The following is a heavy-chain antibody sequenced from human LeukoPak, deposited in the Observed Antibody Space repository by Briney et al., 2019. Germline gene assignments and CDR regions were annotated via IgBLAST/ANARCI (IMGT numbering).Heavy chain of an antibody. CDR1: GFTFSSYS. D-gene: IGHD5-24*01. CDR3: AREDGHKFDY. V-gene: IGHV3-30-3*01. J-gene: IGHJ4*02. Sequence: GGSLRLSCAASGFTFSSYSMHWVRQAPGKGLEWVAVISFDGSNKYYADSVKGRFTISRDNSRNTLFLRMNSLRAEDTAVFYCAREDGHKFDYWGQGTLVTVSS. CDR2: ISFDGSNK.